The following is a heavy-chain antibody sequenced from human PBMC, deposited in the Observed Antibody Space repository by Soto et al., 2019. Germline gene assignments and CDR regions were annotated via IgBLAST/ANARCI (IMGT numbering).Heavy chain of an antibody. V-gene: IGHV4-31*03. Sequence: SETLSLTCTVSGGSISSGGYYWSWIRQHPGKGLEWIGYIYYSGSTYYNPSLKSRVTILVDTSYNQFSLKVSSVTAADTAVYYRARAGIQLATVTYFDYWGQGTPVTVSS. J-gene: IGHJ4*02. D-gene: IGHD4-4*01. CDR2: IYYSGST. CDR3: ARAGIQLATVTYFDY. CDR1: GGSISSGGYY.